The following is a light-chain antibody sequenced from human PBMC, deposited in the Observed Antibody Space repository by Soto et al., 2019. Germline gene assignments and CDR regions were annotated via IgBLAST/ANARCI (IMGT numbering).Light chain of an antibody. V-gene: IGLV2-14*03. CDR2: EVS. CDR3: SSYTTSTTVV. J-gene: IGLJ1*01. CDR1: SSDVGGYNF. Sequence: QSALTQPASVFGSPGQSITFSCTGTSSDVGGYNFVSWYQQHPGKAPKLMIYEVSSRPSGVSNRFSGSKSGNTASLNISGLQPEDEADYYCSSYTTSTTVVFGTGTKVTVL.